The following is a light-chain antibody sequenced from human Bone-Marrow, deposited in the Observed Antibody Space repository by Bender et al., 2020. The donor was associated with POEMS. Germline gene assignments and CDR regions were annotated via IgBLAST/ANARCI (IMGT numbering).Light chain of an antibody. CDR3: SSYKVAGSL. CDR2: DVS. Sequence: LMIYDVSSRPSGVSNRFSGSKSGNTASLTISGLQDEDEADYYCSSYKVAGSLFGGGTKLTVL. V-gene: IGLV2-14*03. J-gene: IGLJ3*02.